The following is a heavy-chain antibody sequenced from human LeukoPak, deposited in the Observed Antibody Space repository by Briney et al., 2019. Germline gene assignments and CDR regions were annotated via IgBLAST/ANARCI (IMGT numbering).Heavy chain of an antibody. CDR3: ARGEIPDI. CDR1: GYTFISYG. D-gene: IGHD1-26*01. Sequence: ASVKVSCKASGYTFISYGISWVRQAPGQGLEWMGIINPSGGSTSYAQKFQGRVTMTRDMSTSTVYMELSSLRSEDTAVYYCARGEIPDIWGQGTMVTVSS. CDR2: INPSGGST. J-gene: IGHJ3*02. V-gene: IGHV1-46*01.